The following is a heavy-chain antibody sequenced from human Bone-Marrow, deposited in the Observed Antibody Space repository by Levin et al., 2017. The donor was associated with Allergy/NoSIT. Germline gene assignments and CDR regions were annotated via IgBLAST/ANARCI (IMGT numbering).Heavy chain of an antibody. CDR2: IYWDEDK. CDR3: ARTSGRWQKQEAFDI. Sequence: SGPTLVKPTQTLTLTCTFSGFSLSTSGVGVGWIRQPPGQALEWLALIYWDEDKRYSPFLKSRLTITKDTSKNQVVLTMTNMDPVDTATYYCARTSGRWQKQEAFDIWGQGTMVTVSS. J-gene: IGHJ3*02. V-gene: IGHV2-5*02. D-gene: IGHD3-10*01. CDR1: GFSLSTSGVG.